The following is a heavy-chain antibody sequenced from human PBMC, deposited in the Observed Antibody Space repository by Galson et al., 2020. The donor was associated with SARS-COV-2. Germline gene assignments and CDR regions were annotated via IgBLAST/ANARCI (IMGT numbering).Heavy chain of an antibody. D-gene: IGHD3-22*01. V-gene: IGHV3-15*01. CDR2: IKSKTDGGTT. Sequence: GGSLRLSCAASGFTFSNAWMSWVRQAPGKGLEWVGRIKSKTDGGTTDYAAPVKGRFTISRDDSKNTLYLQMNSLKTEDTAVYYCTTEYILGYYDSSGISWGDAFDIWGQGTMVTVSS. CDR3: TTEYILGYYDSSGISWGDAFDI. CDR1: GFTFSNAW. J-gene: IGHJ3*02.